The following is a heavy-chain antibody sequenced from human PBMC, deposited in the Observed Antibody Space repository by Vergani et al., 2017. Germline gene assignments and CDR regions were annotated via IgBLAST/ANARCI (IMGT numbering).Heavy chain of an antibody. Sequence: VQVVESGGGLIKPGGSLRLSCVVSGITFKNAWINWVRQAPGKGLEWIGTIYYTGTTYYNEAHKSRLTISVDTSKNQFSLNLTSVTAADTAVYYCTRHGRSGWAGYFQHLGQGTLVTASS. V-gene: IGHV4-39*01. CDR1: GITFKNAW. D-gene: IGHD6-19*01. J-gene: IGHJ1*01. CDR3: TRHGRSGWAGYFQH. CDR2: IYYTGTT.